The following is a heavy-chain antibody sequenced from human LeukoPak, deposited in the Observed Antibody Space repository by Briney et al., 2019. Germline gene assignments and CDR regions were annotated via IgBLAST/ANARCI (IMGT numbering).Heavy chain of an antibody. J-gene: IGHJ4*02. CDR1: GGSISSNDYY. D-gene: IGHD2-2*01. V-gene: IGHV4-39*01. CDR3: ARHSCSSTSCPFDW. Sequence: SETLSLTCTVSGGSISSNDYYWGWIRQPPGKGLEWIGIIYFSGHTYYNPSLQRRVTISVDTSKNQFSLKLNSVTAADTAVYSCARHSCSSTSCPFDWWGQGTLVTVSS. CDR2: IYFSGHT.